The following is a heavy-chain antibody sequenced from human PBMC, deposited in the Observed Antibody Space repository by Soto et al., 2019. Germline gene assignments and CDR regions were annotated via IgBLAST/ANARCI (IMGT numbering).Heavy chain of an antibody. CDR2: IYYSGST. CDR1: GGSISSGGYY. J-gene: IGHJ4*02. CDR3: ARGSGDYYDSSGYYRDY. V-gene: IGHV4-31*03. Sequence: PSETLSLTCTVSGGSISSGGYYWSWIRQHPGKGLEWIGYIYYSGSTYYNPSLKSRVTISVDTSKNQFSLKLSSVTAADTAVYYCARGSGDYYDSSGYYRDYWGQGTLVTVPQ. D-gene: IGHD3-22*01.